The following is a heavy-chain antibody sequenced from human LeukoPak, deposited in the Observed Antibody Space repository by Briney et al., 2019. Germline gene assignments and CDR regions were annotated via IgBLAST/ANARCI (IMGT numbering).Heavy chain of an antibody. Sequence: SGTLSLTCTVSGGSISSDYWSWIRQPPGKGLEWIGYIHHSGKTNYNPSLKSRVTTSVDTSKNQFSLQLRSVTAADTAVYYCAREDPQTTVPEGMDVWGQGTTVTVSS. CDR1: GGSISSDY. D-gene: IGHD4-17*01. J-gene: IGHJ6*02. CDR3: AREDPQTTVPEGMDV. CDR2: IHHSGKT. V-gene: IGHV4-59*01.